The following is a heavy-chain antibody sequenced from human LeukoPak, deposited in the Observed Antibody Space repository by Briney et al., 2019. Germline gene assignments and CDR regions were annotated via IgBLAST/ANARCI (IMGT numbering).Heavy chain of an antibody. CDR1: GGSISSRSYY. J-gene: IGHJ4*02. Sequence: SETLSLTCTASGGSISSRSYYWGWIRQPPGKGLQWIGSIYDSGRMYYNPSLKSRVALSVDTSKNQISLKLNSATAADTAVYYCARGGGNSWYYFDYWGQGTLVTVSS. D-gene: IGHD6-13*01. CDR3: ARGGGNSWYYFDY. V-gene: IGHV4-39*01. CDR2: IYDSGRM.